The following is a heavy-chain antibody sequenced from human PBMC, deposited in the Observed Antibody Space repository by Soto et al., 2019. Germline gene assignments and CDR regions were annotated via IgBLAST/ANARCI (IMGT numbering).Heavy chain of an antibody. Sequence: QVQLVQSGAEVKKPGASVKVSCKASGYTFTDYFFHWVRQAPGQGLEWMGWINPNSGGTDSAQKFQGWVTMTRDTSSSTAYLELTRLRSDDTAVYYCASGLRMGIQFGFDYWGQGTLVTVSS. V-gene: IGHV1-2*04. CDR1: GYTFTDYF. D-gene: IGHD1-26*01. CDR3: ASGLRMGIQFGFDY. J-gene: IGHJ4*02. CDR2: INPNSGGT.